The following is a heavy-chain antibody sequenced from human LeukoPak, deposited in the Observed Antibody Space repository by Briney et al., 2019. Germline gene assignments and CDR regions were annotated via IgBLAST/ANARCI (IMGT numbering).Heavy chain of an antibody. J-gene: IGHJ4*02. CDR2: IVPIFGTA. CDR1: GGTFSSYA. Sequence: ASVKVSCKASGGTFSSYAISWVRQAPGQGLEWMGRIVPIFGTANYAQKFQGRVTITTDESTSTAYMELSSLRSEDTAVYYCAIGTTMVRGVIWGQGTLVTVSS. D-gene: IGHD3-10*01. V-gene: IGHV1-69*05. CDR3: AIGTTMVRGVI.